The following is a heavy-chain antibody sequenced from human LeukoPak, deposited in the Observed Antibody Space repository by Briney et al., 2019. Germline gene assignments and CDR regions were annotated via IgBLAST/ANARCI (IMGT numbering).Heavy chain of an antibody. CDR2: INPNSGGT. V-gene: IGHV1-2*02. J-gene: IGHJ4*02. D-gene: IGHD5-18*01. Sequence: ASVKVSCKASGYTFTGYYMHWVRQAPGQGLEWMGWINPNSGGTTYAQKFQGRVTMTRDTSISTAYMELSRLRSDDTAVYYCARALVDTAMDPDYWGQGTLVTVSS. CDR3: ARALVDTAMDPDY. CDR1: GYTFTGYY.